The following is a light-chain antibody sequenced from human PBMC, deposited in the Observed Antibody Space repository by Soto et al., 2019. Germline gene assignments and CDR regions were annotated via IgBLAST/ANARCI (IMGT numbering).Light chain of an antibody. Sequence: QSALTQPASVSGSPGQSITISCTGTSSDVGGYNYVSWYQQYPGKAPKLMIYEVNIRPSGVSNRFSGSKSGNTASLTISGLQAEDEADYYCPSYRSAYTLVFGGGTKLTVL. CDR2: EVN. V-gene: IGLV2-14*01. CDR1: SSDVGGYNY. J-gene: IGLJ3*02. CDR3: PSYRSAYTLV.